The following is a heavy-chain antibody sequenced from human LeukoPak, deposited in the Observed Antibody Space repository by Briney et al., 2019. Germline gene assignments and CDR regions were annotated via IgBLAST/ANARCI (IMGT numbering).Heavy chain of an antibody. D-gene: IGHD2-2*01. CDR3: ARDCSSWNCFDS. CDR2: INHSGSI. V-gene: IGHV4-34*01. CDR1: GGSISDYY. J-gene: IGHJ4*02. Sequence: SETLSLTCSVYGGSISDYYWSWIRQPPGKGLEWIGEINHSGSIKYHPSLKSRLTISVDTSKNQFSLRLNSVTAADTAVCYCARDCSSWNCFDSWGQGTLVTVSS.